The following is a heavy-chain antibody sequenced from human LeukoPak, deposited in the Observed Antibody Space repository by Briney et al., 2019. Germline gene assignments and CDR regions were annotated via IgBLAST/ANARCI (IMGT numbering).Heavy chain of an antibody. CDR2: IYYSGST. CDR1: GGSISSYY. V-gene: IGHV4-59*08. J-gene: IGHJ4*02. CDR3: ARLLRYSSSWYYFDY. Sequence: ASETLSLTCTVSGGSISSYYWSWIRQPPGKGLEWIGYIYYSGSTNYNPSLKSRVTISVDTSKNQFSLKLSSVTAADTAVYYCARLLRYSSSWYYFDYWGQGTQVTVSS. D-gene: IGHD6-13*01.